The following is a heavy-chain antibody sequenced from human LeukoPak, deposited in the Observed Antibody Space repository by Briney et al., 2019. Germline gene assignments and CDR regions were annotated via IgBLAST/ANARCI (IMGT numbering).Heavy chain of an antibody. D-gene: IGHD2-15*01. CDR1: GGSFSGYY. J-gene: IGHJ6*02. CDR3: ARGANFYYCGMDV. V-gene: IGHV4-34*01. Sequence: SETLSLTCAVYGGSFSGYYWSWIRQPPGKGLEWIGEINHSGSTNYNPSFKSRVTISVDTSKNQFSLKLSSVTAADTAVYYCARGANFYYCGMDVWGQGTTVTVSS. CDR2: INHSGST.